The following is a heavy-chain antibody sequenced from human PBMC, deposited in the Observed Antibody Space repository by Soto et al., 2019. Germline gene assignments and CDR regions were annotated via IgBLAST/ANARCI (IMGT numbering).Heavy chain of an antibody. D-gene: IGHD4-17*01. CDR3: ASDDYGDSYAFDI. Sequence: PGGSLRLSCAASGCTFSSYSMNWVRQAPGKGLEWVSYISSSSSTIYYADSVKGRFTISRDNAKNSLYLQMNSLRAEDTAVYYCASDDYGDSYAFDIWGQGTMVTVSS. J-gene: IGHJ3*02. CDR1: GCTFSSYS. V-gene: IGHV3-48*01. CDR2: ISSSSSTI.